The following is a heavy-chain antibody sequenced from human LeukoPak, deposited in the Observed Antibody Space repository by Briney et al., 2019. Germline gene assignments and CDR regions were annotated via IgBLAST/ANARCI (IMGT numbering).Heavy chain of an antibody. Sequence: PGGSLRLSCAASGFTFSSYGMHWVRQAPGKGLEWVAFIRYDGSNKYYADSVKGRFTISRDNSKNTLYLQMNSLRAEDTAVYYCATQTYYYDSSGYYYGYWGQGTLVTVSS. J-gene: IGHJ4*02. CDR2: IRYDGSNK. V-gene: IGHV3-30*02. CDR3: ATQTYYYDSSGYYYGY. CDR1: GFTFSSYG. D-gene: IGHD3-22*01.